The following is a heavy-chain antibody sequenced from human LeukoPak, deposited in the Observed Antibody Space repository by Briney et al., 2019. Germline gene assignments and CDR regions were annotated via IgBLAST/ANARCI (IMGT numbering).Heavy chain of an antibody. J-gene: IGHJ4*02. CDR2: IRGQAYGATI. CDR1: GFTFGDYG. Sequence: GGSLRLSCPTSGFTFGDYGMTWFRQAPGKRLEWVAFIRGQAYGATIEYAASVGGRFSISRDDSKGVAYLQMNGLETEDTAMYYCARAGSLVDLHGWYFDFWGQGTLVTVSS. D-gene: IGHD1-26*01. V-gene: IGHV3-49*03. CDR3: ARAGSLVDLHGWYFDF.